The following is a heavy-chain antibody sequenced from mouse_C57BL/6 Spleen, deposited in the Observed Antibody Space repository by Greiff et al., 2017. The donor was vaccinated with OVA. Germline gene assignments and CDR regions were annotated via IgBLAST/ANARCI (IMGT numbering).Heavy chain of an antibody. V-gene: IGHV5-4*03. CDR3: ARGWDGGYFDY. D-gene: IGHD4-1*01. Sequence: EVKLVESGGGLVKPGGSLKLSCAASGFTFSSYAMSWVRQTPEKRLEWVATISDGGSYTYYPDNVKGRFTISRDNAKNNLYLQMSHLKSEDTAMYYCARGWDGGYFDYWGQGTTLTVSS. J-gene: IGHJ2*01. CDR2: ISDGGSYT. CDR1: GFTFSSYA.